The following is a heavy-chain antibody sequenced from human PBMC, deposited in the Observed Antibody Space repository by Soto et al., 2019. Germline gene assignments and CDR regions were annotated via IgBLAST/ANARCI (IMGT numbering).Heavy chain of an antibody. CDR2: IYYSGST. J-gene: IGHJ3*02. V-gene: IGHV4-59*01. D-gene: IGHD4-17*01. CDR1: GGSISSYY. Sequence: PSETLSLTCTVSGGSISSYYWSWIRQPPGKGLEWIGYIYYSGSTNYNPSLKSRVTLSVDTSKNQFSLKLSSVTAADTAVYYCARAQYGDTIWGQGAMVTVSS. CDR3: ARAQYGDTI.